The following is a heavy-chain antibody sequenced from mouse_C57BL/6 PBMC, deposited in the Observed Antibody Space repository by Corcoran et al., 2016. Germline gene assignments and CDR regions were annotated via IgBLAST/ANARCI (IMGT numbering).Heavy chain of an antibody. CDR2: IYPGDGDT. D-gene: IGHD1-1*01. CDR1: GYTFTSYG. CDR3: ARKGVTTVVWDY. V-gene: IGHV1-81*01. Sequence: QVQLQQSGAELARPGASVKLSCKASGYTFTSYGISWVKQRTGQGLEWIGQIYPGDGDTNYNGKFKGKATLTADKSSSTAYMQLSSLTSEDSAVYFCARKGVTTVVWDYWGQGTTLTVSS. J-gene: IGHJ2*01.